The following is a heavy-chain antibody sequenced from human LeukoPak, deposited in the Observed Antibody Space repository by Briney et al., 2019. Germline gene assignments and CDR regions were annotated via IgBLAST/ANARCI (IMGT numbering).Heavy chain of an antibody. CDR3: ARDKGLFKYYDSSDAFDI. V-gene: IGHV3-7*03. CDR2: VKQDGSER. D-gene: IGHD3-22*01. J-gene: IGHJ3*02. CDR1: GFISSSYW. Sequence: GGSLRLSCAASGFISSSYWMGWVRQAPGKGLEWVANVKQDGSERYYGDSVKGRFTISRDNAKNSLYLQMNSLRAEDTAVYYCARDKGLFKYYDSSDAFDIWGQGTMVTVSS.